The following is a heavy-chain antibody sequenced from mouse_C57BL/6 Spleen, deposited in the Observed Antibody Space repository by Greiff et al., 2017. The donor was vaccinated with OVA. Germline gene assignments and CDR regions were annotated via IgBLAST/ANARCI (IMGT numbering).Heavy chain of an antibody. D-gene: IGHD2-5*01. V-gene: IGHV14-3*01. CDR3: ARDSNYKRYCDV. CDR1: GFNIKNTY. CDR2: IDPAKGNP. Sequence: EVQLQQSVAELVRPGASVKLSCTASGFNIKNTYMHWVKQRPEQGLEWIGRIDPAKGNPNYAPKFQGKATITAATSSNTAYLQLSSLTSEDTAIYYCARDSNYKRYCDVWGTGTTVTVSS. J-gene: IGHJ1*03.